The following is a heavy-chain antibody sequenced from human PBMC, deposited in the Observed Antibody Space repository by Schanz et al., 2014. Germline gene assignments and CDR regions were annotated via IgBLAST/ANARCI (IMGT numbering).Heavy chain of an antibody. D-gene: IGHD3-22*01. CDR2: INAANGNT. J-gene: IGHJ6*02. CDR1: GYSFISHA. Sequence: QVQLVQSGAEVKKPGASVKVSCKASGYSFISHAIHWVRQAPGQRLEWMGWINAANGNTRYSQKFQGRVTITRDTSASTAYMELSRVTYEDTAVYYCARDDRAYYYGMDVWGQGTTVTVSS. V-gene: IGHV1-3*01. CDR3: ARDDRAYYYGMDV.